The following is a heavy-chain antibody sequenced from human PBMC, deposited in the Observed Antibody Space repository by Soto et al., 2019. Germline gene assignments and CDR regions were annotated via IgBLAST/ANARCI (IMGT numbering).Heavy chain of an antibody. D-gene: IGHD4-17*01. CDR3: ARVPGYYGGYADY. Sequence: SETLSLTCAVYGGSFSGYYWSWIRQPPGKGLEWIGEINHSGSTNYNPSLKSRVTISVDTSKNQFSLKLSSVTAADTAVYYCARVPGYYGGYADYWGQGTLVTVSS. CDR1: GGSFSGYY. V-gene: IGHV4-34*01. CDR2: INHSGST. J-gene: IGHJ4*02.